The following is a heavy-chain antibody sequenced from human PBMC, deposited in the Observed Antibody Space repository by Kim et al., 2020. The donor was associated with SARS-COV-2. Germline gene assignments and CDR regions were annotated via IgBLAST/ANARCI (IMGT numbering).Heavy chain of an antibody. CDR2: ISYDGSSK. J-gene: IGHJ4*02. V-gene: IGHV3-33*05. CDR3: ARVLLGYCIGGSCYSVY. D-gene: IGHD2-15*01. CDR1: GFTFSNSG. Sequence: GGSLRLSCAASGFTFSNSGMPWVRQAPGKGLEWVAVISYDGSSKYYEDSGKGRFTIARDNSKKKLNLQMNSLRAEDTAVYYCARVLLGYCIGGSCYSVYWGQGTPVTVS.